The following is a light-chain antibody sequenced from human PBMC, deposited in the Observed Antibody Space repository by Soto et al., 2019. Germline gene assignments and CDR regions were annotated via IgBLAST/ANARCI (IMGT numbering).Light chain of an antibody. CDR1: QSISSW. J-gene: IGKJ1*01. Sequence: DIQMTQSPSTLSASVRDRVTITCRASQSISSWLAWYQQKPGKAPKLLIYKASSLESGVPSRFSGSGSGTEFNLTISSLQPDDFATYYCQQYNNGGTFGQGTKVDIK. CDR3: QQYNNGGT. V-gene: IGKV1-5*03. CDR2: KAS.